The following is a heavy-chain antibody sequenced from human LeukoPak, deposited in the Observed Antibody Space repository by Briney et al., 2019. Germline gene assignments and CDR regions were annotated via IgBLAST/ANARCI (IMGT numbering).Heavy chain of an antibody. D-gene: IGHD3-10*01. CDR3: ARESASGSGSYSLAFDI. J-gene: IGHJ3*02. V-gene: IGHV4-59*01. Sequence: SETLSLTCTVSGGSISSYYWSWIRQPPGKGLEWIGYIYYSGSTNYNPSLKSRVTISVDTSKNQFSLKLSSVTAADTVVYYCARESASGSGSYSLAFDIWGQGTMVTVSS. CDR2: IYYSGST. CDR1: GGSISSYY.